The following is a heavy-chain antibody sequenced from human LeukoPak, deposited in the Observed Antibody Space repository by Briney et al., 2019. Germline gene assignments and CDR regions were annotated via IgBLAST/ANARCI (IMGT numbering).Heavy chain of an antibody. D-gene: IGHD4-23*01. CDR3: AKGGNSDLYYMDV. Sequence: GGSLRLSCAASGFTFSRLWMHWVRQAPGKGLEWVAFIRYDGSNKYYADSVKGRFTISRDNSKNTLYLQMNSLRAEDTAVYYCAKGGNSDLYYMDVWGKGTTVTVSS. CDR2: IRYDGSNK. CDR1: GFTFSRLW. V-gene: IGHV3-30*02. J-gene: IGHJ6*03.